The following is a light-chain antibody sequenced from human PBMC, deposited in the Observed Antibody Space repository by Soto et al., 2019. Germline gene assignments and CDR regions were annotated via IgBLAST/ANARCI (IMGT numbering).Light chain of an antibody. CDR1: QSVSSN. Sequence: EIVLTQSPGTLSLSPGERATLSCRASQSVSSNLAWYQQKPGQAPRLLIYGASTRATGIPDRFSGSGSGTDFTLTISRLEPEDFAVYYCQQYGNSPYTFGQGTKVDI. CDR2: GAS. J-gene: IGKJ2*01. CDR3: QQYGNSPYT. V-gene: IGKV3-20*01.